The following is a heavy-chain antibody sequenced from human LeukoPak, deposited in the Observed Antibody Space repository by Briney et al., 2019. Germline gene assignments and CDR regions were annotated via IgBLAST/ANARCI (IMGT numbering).Heavy chain of an antibody. J-gene: IGHJ6*03. Sequence: SETLSLTCTVSGGSISSYYWSWIRQPPGKGLEWIGYIYYSGSTNYNPSLKSRVTISVDTSKNQFSLKLSSVTAADTAVYYCARGDLRIAARRSYYYYFMDVWGKGTTDTVSS. CDR3: ARGDLRIAARRSYYYYFMDV. V-gene: IGHV4-59*01. CDR1: GGSISSYY. D-gene: IGHD6-6*01. CDR2: IYYSGST.